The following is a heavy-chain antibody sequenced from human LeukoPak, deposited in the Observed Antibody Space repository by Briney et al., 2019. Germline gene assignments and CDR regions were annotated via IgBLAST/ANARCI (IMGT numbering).Heavy chain of an antibody. Sequence: RAGGSLRLSCVASGFTFSSFGMHWVRQAPGKGLEWVAVISYDGSNKYYADSVKGRFTISRDNAKNSLYLQMNSLRAEDTAVYYCARDEKTMTTVTSIIRLPDYWGQGTLVTVSS. CDR2: ISYDGSNK. D-gene: IGHD4-17*01. CDR1: GFTFSSFG. V-gene: IGHV3-30*03. J-gene: IGHJ4*02. CDR3: ARDEKTMTTVTSIIRLPDY.